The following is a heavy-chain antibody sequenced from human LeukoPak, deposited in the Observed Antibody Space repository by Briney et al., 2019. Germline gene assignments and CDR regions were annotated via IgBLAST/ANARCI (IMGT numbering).Heavy chain of an antibody. V-gene: IGHV3-53*01. CDR3: AKDPPY. CDR1: GFTFDDYA. J-gene: IGHJ4*02. Sequence: GGSLRLSCAASGFTFDDYAMHWVRQAPGKGLEWVSIIYSGGGTDYADSVKGRFTISRDNSKNTLYLQMNSLRAEDTAVYYCAKDPPYWGQGTLVTVSS. CDR2: IYSGGGT.